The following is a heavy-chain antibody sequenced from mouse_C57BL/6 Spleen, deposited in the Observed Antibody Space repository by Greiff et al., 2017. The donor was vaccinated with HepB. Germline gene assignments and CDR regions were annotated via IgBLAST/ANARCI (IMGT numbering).Heavy chain of an antibody. CDR2: IDPENGDT. J-gene: IGHJ3*01. CDR3: TTRGGYGPRFAY. V-gene: IGHV14-4*01. Sequence: VQLQQSGAELVRPGASVKLSCTASGFNIKDDYMHWVKQRPEQGLEWIGWIDPENGDTEYASKFQGKATITADTSSNTAYLQLSSLTSEDTAVYYCTTRGGYGPRFAYWGQGTLVTVSA. D-gene: IGHD2-10*02. CDR1: GFNIKDDY.